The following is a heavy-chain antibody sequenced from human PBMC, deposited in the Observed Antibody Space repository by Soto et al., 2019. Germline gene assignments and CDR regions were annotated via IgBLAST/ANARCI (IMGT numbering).Heavy chain of an antibody. CDR1: GFTFSTYA. Sequence: QVQLVESGGGVVQPGSSLRLSCAASGFTFSTYAMDWVRQAPGKGLEWVGVIPSNGGNARNADSVRGRFTISRDNAHNTLFLQMDSLRPEDTALYFCARDTVGGSWFPLGFWGQGTLVTVSS. V-gene: IGHV3-30*04. J-gene: IGHJ4*02. D-gene: IGHD2-15*01. CDR2: IPSNGGNA. CDR3: ARDTVGGSWFPLGF.